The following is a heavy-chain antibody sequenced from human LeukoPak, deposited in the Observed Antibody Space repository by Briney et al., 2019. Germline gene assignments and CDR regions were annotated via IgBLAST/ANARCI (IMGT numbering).Heavy chain of an antibody. CDR1: GFTLRPYG. CDR2: ISYDGSNK. Sequence: GRSLRLSCAASGFTLRPYGIHWSRKAPGKGLEGGAVISYDGSNKYYADSVKGRFTISRDNSKNTLYLQMNSLRAEDTAVYYCARVGYYYDSSGYYEGFFDYWGQGTLVTVSS. D-gene: IGHD3-22*01. J-gene: IGHJ4*02. V-gene: IGHV3-33*05. CDR3: ARVGYYYDSSGYYEGFFDY.